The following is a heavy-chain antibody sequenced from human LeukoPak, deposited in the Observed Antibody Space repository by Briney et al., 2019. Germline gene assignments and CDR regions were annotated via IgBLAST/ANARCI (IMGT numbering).Heavy chain of an antibody. D-gene: IGHD4-11*01. J-gene: IGHJ3*02. Sequence: MTSETLSLTCTVSGGSISSYYWSWIRQPPGKGLEWIGYIYYSGSTNYNPSLKSRVTISVDTSKNQFSLKLSSVTAADTAVYYCARGYSREADDAFDIWGQGTMVTVSS. CDR3: ARGYSREADDAFDI. CDR2: IYYSGST. V-gene: IGHV4-59*01. CDR1: GGSISSYY.